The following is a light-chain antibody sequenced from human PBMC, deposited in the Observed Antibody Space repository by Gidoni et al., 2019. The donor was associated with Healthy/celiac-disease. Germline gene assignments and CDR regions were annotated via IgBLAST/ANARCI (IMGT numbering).Light chain of an antibody. CDR1: QSISSW. Sequence: DIQMTQSPSTLSASVGDRVTITCRASQSISSWLAWYQQKAGKAPKLLIYDAYSLESGVPSRFSGSGSGTEFTLTISSLQPDDFATYYCQQYNSYPLTFGGGTKVEIK. CDR3: QQYNSYPLT. CDR2: DAY. J-gene: IGKJ4*01. V-gene: IGKV1-5*01.